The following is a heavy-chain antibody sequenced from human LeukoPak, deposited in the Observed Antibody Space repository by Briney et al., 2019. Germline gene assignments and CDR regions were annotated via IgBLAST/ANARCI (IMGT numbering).Heavy chain of an antibody. V-gene: IGHV1-24*01. Sequence: ASVTVSCKVSGYTLSELSMHWVRQAPGKGLEWMGGFDPEDGETTYAQKFQGRVTMTEDTSTDTAYMELSSLRSEDTAVYYCATAAGSGWYPYFDYWGQGTLVTVSS. CDR2: FDPEDGET. CDR1: GYTLSELS. D-gene: IGHD6-19*01. CDR3: ATAAGSGWYPYFDY. J-gene: IGHJ4*02.